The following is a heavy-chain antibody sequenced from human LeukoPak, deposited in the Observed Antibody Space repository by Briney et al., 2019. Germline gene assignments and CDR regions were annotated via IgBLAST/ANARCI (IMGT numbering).Heavy chain of an antibody. V-gene: IGHV4-4*07. CDR2: IYTSGST. CDR1: GGSISSYY. CDR3: TRDRRITLGKIGRSTNFYYYYYMGV. Sequence: SETLSLTCTVSGGSISSYYWSWIRQPAGKGLEWIGRIYTSGSTSYDPSLKSRVTMSVDTSKNQFSLKLSSVTAADTAVYYCTRDRRITLGKIGRSTNFYYYYYMGVWGKGTTVTISS. D-gene: IGHD3-10*01. J-gene: IGHJ6*03.